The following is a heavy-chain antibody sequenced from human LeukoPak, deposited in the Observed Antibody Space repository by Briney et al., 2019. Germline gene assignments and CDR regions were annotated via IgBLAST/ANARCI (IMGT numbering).Heavy chain of an antibody. D-gene: IGHD2-21*02. CDR2: INHSGST. CDR3: ARYYPHVVVVTAIRGFDI. J-gene: IGHJ3*02. V-gene: IGHV4-34*01. CDR1: GGSFCGYY. Sequence: SETLSLTCAVCGGSFCGYYWTWIRQSPGKGLECIGEINHSGSTNYHPSLNSRVTISLDTPKSQFSLKLSSVTAADTAVYYCARYYPHVVVVTAIRGFDIWGQGTMVTVSS.